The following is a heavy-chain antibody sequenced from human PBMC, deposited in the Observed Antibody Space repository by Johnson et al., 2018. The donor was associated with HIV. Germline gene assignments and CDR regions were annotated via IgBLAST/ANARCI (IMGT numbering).Heavy chain of an antibody. V-gene: IGHV3-69-1*02. J-gene: IGHJ3*02. CDR1: GFTFSDYY. CDR3: ARDPYDRDAFDI. CDR2: IFTAGDV. Sequence: VQLVESGGGLVKPGGSLRLSCAASGFTFSDYYMPWVRQAPGKGLEWVSVIFTAGDVYYSDSVKGRVTIPTDNAKNSLYLQMNSLGAEDTAVYYCARDPYDRDAFDIWGQGTMVTVSS. D-gene: IGHD3-16*01.